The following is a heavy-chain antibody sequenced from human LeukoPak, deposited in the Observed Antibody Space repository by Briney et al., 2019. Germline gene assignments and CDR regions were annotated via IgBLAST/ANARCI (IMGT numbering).Heavy chain of an antibody. Sequence: PGGSLRLSCAASGFTVSTNYMTWVRQTPGKGLEWVSVIYSGGSTYYADSVKGRFTISRDNSKNTLYLQMNSLRDEDTAVYYCARERINRYGSPFGYWGQGTLVTVSS. CDR2: IYSGGST. J-gene: IGHJ4*02. D-gene: IGHD5-18*01. CDR1: GFTVSTNY. V-gene: IGHV3-53*01. CDR3: ARERINRYGSPFGY.